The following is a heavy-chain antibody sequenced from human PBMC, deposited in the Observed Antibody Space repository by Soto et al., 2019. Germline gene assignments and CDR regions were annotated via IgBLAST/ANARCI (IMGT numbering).Heavy chain of an antibody. CDR2: ISRYGDIT. CDR3: AKDRYWDHDSRGYLFDN. D-gene: IGHD3-22*01. V-gene: IGHV3-23*01. CDR1: GFTFNIYA. J-gene: IGHJ4*02. Sequence: EVQLLESGGDLIQPGGSLRLSCAASGFTFNIYAMTWVRQAPGKGLEWVSAISRYGDITYYADSVEGRFSISRDNYKNTLYLKMKSRRAEDTAVYYCAKDRYWDHDSRGYLFDNWGQGTLVTVSS.